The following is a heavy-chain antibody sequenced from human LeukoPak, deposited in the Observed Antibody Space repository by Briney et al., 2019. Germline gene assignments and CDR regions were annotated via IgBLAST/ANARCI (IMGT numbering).Heavy chain of an antibody. V-gene: IGHV1-2*02. D-gene: IGHD2-15*01. CDR2: INPNSGGT. CDR3: ASICSGGSCYRSRIHDY. CDR1: GYTFTGYY. J-gene: IGHJ4*02. Sequence: ASVKVSCKASGYTFTGYYMHWVRQAPGQGLEWMGWINPNSGGTNYAQKFQGRATMTRDTSISTAYMELSRLRSDDTAVYCCASICSGGSCYRSRIHDYWGQGTLVTVSS.